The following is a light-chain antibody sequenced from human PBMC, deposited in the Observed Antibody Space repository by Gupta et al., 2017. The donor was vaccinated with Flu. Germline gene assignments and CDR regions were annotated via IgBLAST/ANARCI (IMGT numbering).Light chain of an antibody. J-gene: IGKJ4*01. CDR2: DAS. V-gene: IGKV3-11*01. Sequence: EIVLTQSPATLSLSPGERATLSCRASQDINDYLAWYQQRPGQAPSLLIYDASNRATGIPARFGDSGSGTDFTLTISGLEPEDFAVYFCQQCLNWPRTFGGGTKVEI. CDR3: QQCLNWPRT. CDR1: QDINDY.